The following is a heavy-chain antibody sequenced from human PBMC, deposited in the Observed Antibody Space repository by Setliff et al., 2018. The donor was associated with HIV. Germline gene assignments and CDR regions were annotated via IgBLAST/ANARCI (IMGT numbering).Heavy chain of an antibody. CDR3: ARGRDFWNGYYDFDS. J-gene: IGHJ4*02. Sequence: GASVKVSCKASGYTFTGNSDYYLHWVRQAPGQGLEWMGWINPNSGGTNYAQKFQGRVTMTRDTSISTAYMELSSLRYDDTAVYYCARGRDFWNGYYDFDSWGQGTLVTVSS. V-gene: IGHV1-2*02. D-gene: IGHD3-3*01. CDR2: INPNSGGT. CDR1: GYTFTGNSDYY.